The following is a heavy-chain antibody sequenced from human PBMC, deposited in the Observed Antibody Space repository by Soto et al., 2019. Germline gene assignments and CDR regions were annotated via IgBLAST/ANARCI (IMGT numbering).Heavy chain of an antibody. J-gene: IGHJ6*02. CDR3: ARAAYSTYYYYYGMDV. Sequence: SETLALTCTVSGGSISSYYWSWIRPPPGKGLEWIGYIYYSGSTNYNPSLKSRVTISVDTSKNQFSLKLSSVTAADTAVYYCARAAYSTYYYYYGMDVWGQGTTVTVS. D-gene: IGHD6-13*01. CDR1: GGSISSYY. V-gene: IGHV4-59*01. CDR2: IYYSGST.